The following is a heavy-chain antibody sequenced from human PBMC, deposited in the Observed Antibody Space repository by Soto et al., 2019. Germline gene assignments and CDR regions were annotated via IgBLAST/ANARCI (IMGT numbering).Heavy chain of an antibody. CDR1: GFTFDDYA. V-gene: IGHV3-9*01. J-gene: IGHJ3*01. CDR2: ISWNSGSI. D-gene: IGHD1-1*01. CDR3: AKDIAAATGF. Sequence: EVQLVESGGGLVQPGRSLRLSCAASGFTFDDYAMHWVRQAPGKGLEWVSGISWNSGSIGYADSVKGRFTISRDNAKYSLYLQMNSLRAEDTALYYCAKDIAAATGFGGQGTMVTVSS.